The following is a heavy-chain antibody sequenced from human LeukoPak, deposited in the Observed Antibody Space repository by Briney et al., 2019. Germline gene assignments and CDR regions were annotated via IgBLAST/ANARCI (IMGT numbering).Heavy chain of an antibody. CDR2: INHSGST. V-gene: IGHV4-34*01. CDR1: GGSFSGYY. D-gene: IGHD2-21*02. CDR3: ASAGDPPWGDDP. J-gene: IGHJ5*02. Sequence: SETLSLTCAAYGGSFSGYYWSWIRQPPGKGLEWIGEINHSGSTNYNPSLKSRVTISVDTSKNQFSLKLSSVTAADTAVYYCASAGDPPWGDDPWGQGTLVTVSS.